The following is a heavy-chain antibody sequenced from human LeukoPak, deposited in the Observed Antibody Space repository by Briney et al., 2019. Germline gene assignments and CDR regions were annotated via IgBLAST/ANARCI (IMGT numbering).Heavy chain of an antibody. CDR1: GFTVSSNY. CDR2: IYSGGST. D-gene: IGHD3-10*01. CDR3: ARGDYGSGSPYYYYMDV. V-gene: IGHV3-53*01. Sequence: PGGSLRLSCAASGFTVSSNYMSWVHQGPGKGLEWVSVIYSGGSTYYADSVKGRFTISRDNSKNTLFLQMNSLRAGDTAVYYCARGDYGSGSPYYYYMDVWGKGTTVTISS. J-gene: IGHJ6*03.